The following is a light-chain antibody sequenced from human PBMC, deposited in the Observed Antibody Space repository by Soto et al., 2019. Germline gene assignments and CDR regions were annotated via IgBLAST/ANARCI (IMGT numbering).Light chain of an antibody. V-gene: IGKV1-5*03. CDR1: HSISSW. Sequence: DIQMTQSPSTLSASVGDRVTIACRASHSISSWLAWYQQDPGNAPKLLIYQASNLQSGVPSRFSGSGSGTEFTLTISSLQPDDFATYYCQQYKTYPLTFGGGTRVEI. CDR3: QQYKTYPLT. J-gene: IGKJ4*01. CDR2: QAS.